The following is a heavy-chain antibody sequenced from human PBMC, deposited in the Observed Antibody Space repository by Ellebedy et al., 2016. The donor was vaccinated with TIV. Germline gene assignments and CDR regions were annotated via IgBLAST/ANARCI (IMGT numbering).Heavy chain of an antibody. CDR2: INNGGRTT. J-gene: IGHJ6*02. D-gene: IGHD1-26*01. Sequence: PGGSLRLSCVASGFTFSGYAMSWVRQAPGKGLEWVSGINNGGRTTSYADSVKGRFTISRDNSRSTLYLQMNSLRAEDSAVYYCAKDMVFGNGKWEIDDWGQGTTVTVSS. CDR3: AKDMVFGNGKWEIDD. V-gene: IGHV3-23*01. CDR1: GFTFSGYA.